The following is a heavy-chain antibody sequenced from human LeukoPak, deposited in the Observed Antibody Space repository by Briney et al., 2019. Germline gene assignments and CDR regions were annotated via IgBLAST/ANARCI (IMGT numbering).Heavy chain of an antibody. CDR2: RKPSGSST. CDR1: GYTFTNYY. J-gene: IGHJ3*02. CDR3: ARVLDCSGGSCYDAFDI. V-gene: IGHV1-46*01. D-gene: IGHD2-15*01. Sequence: ASVKVSCKASGYTFTNYYIHWVRQAPGQGLEWMGIRKPSGSSTSYTQKFQGRVTMTRDMSTSTVYMELSSLRAEDTALYYCARVLDCSGGSCYDAFDIWGQGTMVTVSS.